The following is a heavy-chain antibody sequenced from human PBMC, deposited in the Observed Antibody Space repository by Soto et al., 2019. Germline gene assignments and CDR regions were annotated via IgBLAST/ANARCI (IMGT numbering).Heavy chain of an antibody. CDR1: GFTFSDYY. CDR2: ISSSSSYT. V-gene: IGHV3-11*06. D-gene: IGHD3-3*01. CDR3: ARVPPLTIFGVVTKYYFDY. Sequence: PGGSLRLSCAASGFTFSDYYMSWIRQAPGKGLEWVSYISSSSSYTNYADSVKGRFTISSDNAKNSLYLQMNSLRAEDTAVYYCARVPPLTIFGVVTKYYFDYWGQGTLVTVSS. J-gene: IGHJ4*02.